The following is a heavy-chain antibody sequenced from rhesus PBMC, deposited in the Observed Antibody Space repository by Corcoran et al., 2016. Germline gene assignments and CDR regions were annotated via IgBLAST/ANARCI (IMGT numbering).Heavy chain of an antibody. Sequence: EVLLVESGGGSVQPGGSLRRSCAASGFTFSNAWMSWVRQAPGEGLDWVGRIKSEADGGTVAYAESVKGRFTISRDDSKNTLYLQMNSLKTEDTAVYYCTRNGVTFDYWGQGVLVTVSS. CDR3: TRNGVTFDY. D-gene: IGHD3-34*01. CDR1: GFTFSNAW. J-gene: IGHJ4*01. CDR2: IKSEADGGTV. V-gene: IGHV3-16*02.